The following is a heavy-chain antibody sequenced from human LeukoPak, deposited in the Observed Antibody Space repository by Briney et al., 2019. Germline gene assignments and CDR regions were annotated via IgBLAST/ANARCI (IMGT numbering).Heavy chain of an antibody. CDR2: IYTSGST. CDR1: GGSISSYY. J-gene: IGHJ4*02. V-gene: IGHV4-4*07. Sequence: SETLSLTCTVSGGSISSYYWSWIRQPAGKGLEWIGRIYTSGSTNYNPSLKSRVTMSVDTSKNQFSLKLSSVTAADMAVYYCARTEIKSSLGGVIYYWGQGTLVTVSS. D-gene: IGHD3-16*02. CDR3: ARTEIKSSLGGVIYY.